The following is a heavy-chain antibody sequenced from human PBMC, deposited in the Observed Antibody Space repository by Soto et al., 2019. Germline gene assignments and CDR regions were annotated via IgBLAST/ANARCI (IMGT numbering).Heavy chain of an antibody. CDR2: ISAYNGNT. J-gene: IGHJ6*02. CDR1: GYTFTSYG. V-gene: IGHV1-18*04. Sequence: GASVNVSCKSSGYTFTSYGISWVRQAPGQGLECMGWISAYNGNTNYAQKLQGRVTMTTDTSTSTAYMELRSLRSDDTAVYYCARDLRRITIFGVVIKREYYYGMDVWGQGTTVTVSS. D-gene: IGHD3-3*01. CDR3: ARDLRRITIFGVVIKREYYYGMDV.